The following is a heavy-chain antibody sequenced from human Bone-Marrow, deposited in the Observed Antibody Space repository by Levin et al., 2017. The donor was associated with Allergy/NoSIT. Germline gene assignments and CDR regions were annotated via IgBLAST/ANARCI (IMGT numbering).Heavy chain of an antibody. J-gene: IGHJ4*02. D-gene: IGHD1-26*01. CDR1: GFTFSSYA. V-gene: IGHV3-23*01. CDR3: ARDSGSQGYFDY. CDR2: ISGSGGST. Sequence: GGSLRLSCAASGFTFSSYAMSWVRQAPGKGLEWVSAISGSGGSTYYADSVKGRFTISRDNSKNTLYLQMNSLRAEDTAVYYCARDSGSQGYFDYWGQGTLVTVSS.